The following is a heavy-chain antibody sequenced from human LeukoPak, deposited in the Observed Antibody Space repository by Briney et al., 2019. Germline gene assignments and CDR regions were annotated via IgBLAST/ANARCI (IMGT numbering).Heavy chain of an antibody. D-gene: IGHD1-1*01. V-gene: IGHV3-48*01. J-gene: IGHJ4*02. CDR3: ARDHNYAFDN. Sequence: PAGSLRLSCTASGFPFIKYSMNWVRQAPGQGLEWTTYIGIDSGNTKYADSVRGRFTISADKAKNSLYLQMNRLRVEDTAVYYCARDHNYAFDNWGKGTLVSVAS. CDR1: GFPFIKYS. CDR2: IGIDSGNT.